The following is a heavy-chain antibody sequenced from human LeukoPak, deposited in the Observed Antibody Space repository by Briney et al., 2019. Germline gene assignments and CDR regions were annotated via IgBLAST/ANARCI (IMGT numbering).Heavy chain of an antibody. CDR1: GFTFSSYW. Sequence: GGSLRLSCAASGFTFSSYWMHWVRRAPGKGLVWVSRINSDGSSTRYADSVKGRFTISRDNSKNTLYLQMNSLRAEDTAVYYCARGGGPGYRTYFDYWGQGTLVTVSS. J-gene: IGHJ4*02. CDR3: ARGGGPGYRTYFDY. D-gene: IGHD5-24*01. V-gene: IGHV3-74*01. CDR2: INSDGSST.